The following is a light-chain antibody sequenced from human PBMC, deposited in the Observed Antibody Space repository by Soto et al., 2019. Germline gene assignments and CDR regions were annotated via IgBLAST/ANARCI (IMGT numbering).Light chain of an antibody. V-gene: IGKV1-5*03. J-gene: IGKJ1*01. CDR1: QSIGSW. CDR3: QQYGSYSPWT. Sequence: DIQMTQSPTTLSASVGDRVTITCRASQSIGSWLAWYQQKPGKAPKLLIYKASTLESGVPSRFSGSGSGTEFILTISSLQPDDCASYYCQQYGSYSPWTFGQGTKVAIK. CDR2: KAS.